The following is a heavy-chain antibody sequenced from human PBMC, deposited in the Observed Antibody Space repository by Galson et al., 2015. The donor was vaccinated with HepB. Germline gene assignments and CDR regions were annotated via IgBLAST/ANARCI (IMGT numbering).Heavy chain of an antibody. V-gene: IGHV3-30*04. J-gene: IGHJ4*02. D-gene: IGHD3-10*01. CDR2: VLYDGSNK. Sequence: SLRLSCAASGFTLNNYAMHWVRQAPGKGLEWVAIVLYDGSNKYYADSVKGRFTISRDNSKNTLYLQMSSLTAEDTAVYYCARRAGAAGGFSFDYWGQGTLVTVSS. CDR1: GFTLNNYA. CDR3: ARRAGAAGGFSFDY.